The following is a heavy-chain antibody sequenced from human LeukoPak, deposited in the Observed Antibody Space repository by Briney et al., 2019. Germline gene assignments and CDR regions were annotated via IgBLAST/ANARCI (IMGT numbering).Heavy chain of an antibody. CDR1: GGSFSGYY. CDR3: ARLGYCSGGSCYSSHYMDV. V-gene: IGHV4-34*01. CDR2: INHSGST. D-gene: IGHD2-15*01. Sequence: SETLSLTCAVYGGSFSGYYWSWIRQPPGKGLEWIGEINHSGSTNYNPSLKSRVTISIDTSKNQFSLKLSSVTAADTAVYYCARLGYCSGGSCYSSHYMDVWGKGTTVTVSS. J-gene: IGHJ6*03.